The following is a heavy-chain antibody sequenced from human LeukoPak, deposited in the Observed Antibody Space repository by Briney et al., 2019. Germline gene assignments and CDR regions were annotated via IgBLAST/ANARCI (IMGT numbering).Heavy chain of an antibody. CDR3: AGMWFGELSGI. CDR2: ISAYNGNT. V-gene: IGHV1-18*01. Sequence: ASVKVSCKASGYTFTSYGISWLRQAPGQGLEWMGWISAYNGNTNYAQELQGRVTMTTDISTSTAYMELRSLRSDDTAVYYCAGMWFGELSGIWGQGTMVTVSS. D-gene: IGHD3-10*01. J-gene: IGHJ3*02. CDR1: GYTFTSYG.